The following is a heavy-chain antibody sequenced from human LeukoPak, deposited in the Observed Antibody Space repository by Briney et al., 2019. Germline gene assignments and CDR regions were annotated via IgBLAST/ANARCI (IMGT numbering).Heavy chain of an antibody. CDR2: IKSKTDGGTT. D-gene: IGHD6-13*01. V-gene: IGHV3-15*01. CDR1: GFTFSNAW. J-gene: IGHJ4*02. Sequence: GGSLRLSCAAAGFTFSNAWMSWVRQAPGKGLEWVGRIKSKTDGGTTDYAAPVKGRFTISRDDSKNTLYLQMNSLKTEDTAVYYCTPRGSSWLWEDYWSQGTLVTVSS. CDR3: TPRGSSWLWEDY.